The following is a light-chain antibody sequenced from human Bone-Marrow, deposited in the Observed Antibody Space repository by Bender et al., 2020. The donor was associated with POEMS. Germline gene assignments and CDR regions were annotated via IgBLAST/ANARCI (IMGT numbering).Light chain of an antibody. CDR3: SSYTSSDTVI. CDR1: SSDIGGYDY. J-gene: IGLJ2*01. V-gene: IGLV2-14*03. Sequence: QSALTQPPSASGSPGQSVTISCTGTSSDIGGYDYVSWYQQHPGKAPKLMISDVSNRPSGVSNLFSGSKSGNRASLTLSGLQAEDEADYYCSSYTSSDTVIFGGGTKLTVL. CDR2: DVS.